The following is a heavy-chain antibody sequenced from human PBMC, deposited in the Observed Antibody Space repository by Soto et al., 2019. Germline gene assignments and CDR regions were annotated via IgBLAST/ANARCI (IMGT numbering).Heavy chain of an antibody. D-gene: IGHD3-22*01. CDR3: ARDRWDDSSDYFTGILDY. CDR2: ITGSTNYI. V-gene: IGHV3-21*01. Sequence: GGSLRLSCAASGFTFSSYSMNWVRQAPGKGLEWVSSITGSTNYIYYADSVRGRFTISRDNAKNSLYLQMNSLRAEDTAVYYCARDRWDDSSDYFTGILDYWGQGTLVTVSS. J-gene: IGHJ4*02. CDR1: GFTFSSYS.